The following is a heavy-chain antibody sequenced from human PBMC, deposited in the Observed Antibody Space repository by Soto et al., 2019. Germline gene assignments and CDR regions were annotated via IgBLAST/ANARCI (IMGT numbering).Heavy chain of an antibody. Sequence: QITLKESGPTLVKPTQTLTLTCTFSGFSLSTSGVGGGWIRQSPGKALEWLAPIYWDDDKRYSPSLTSRLTITKDTSKTLVVLTMSSVDPVDTATYFCAHRTVVVGAATRWLPFGYGGQGTLVTVCS. D-gene: IGHD2-15*01. J-gene: IGHJ4*02. CDR2: IYWDDDK. V-gene: IGHV2-5*02. CDR1: GFSLSTSGVG. CDR3: AHRTVVVGAATRWLPFGY.